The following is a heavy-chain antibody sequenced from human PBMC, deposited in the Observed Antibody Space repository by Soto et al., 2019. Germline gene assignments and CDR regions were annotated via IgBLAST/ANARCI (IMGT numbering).Heavy chain of an antibody. Sequence: ASVKVSCKASGYTFISYDINWVRQAPGQRLEWMGWMNPDSGNTDYAEKFQGRVTITRNTSTSTAYMELSSLRSEDTAVYYCARGDGDNRFDYWGQGTMVTVSS. V-gene: IGHV1-8*01. J-gene: IGHJ4*01. CDR3: ARGDGDNRFDY. CDR1: GYTFISYD. CDR2: MNPDSGNT. D-gene: IGHD3-9*01.